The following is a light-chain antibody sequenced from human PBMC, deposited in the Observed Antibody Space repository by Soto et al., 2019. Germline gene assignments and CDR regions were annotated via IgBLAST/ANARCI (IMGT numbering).Light chain of an antibody. CDR3: SSYTSSNTLV. V-gene: IGLV1-47*01. CDR2: RNN. J-gene: IGLJ1*01. Sequence: QSVLPQPPSASGTPGQRVSISCSGSSSNIGSNYVYWYQQFPGTAPKLLLYRNNQRPSGVPDRFSGSKSGTSASLAISGLRSEDEADYFCSSYTSSNTLVFGTGTKLTVL. CDR1: SSNIGSNY.